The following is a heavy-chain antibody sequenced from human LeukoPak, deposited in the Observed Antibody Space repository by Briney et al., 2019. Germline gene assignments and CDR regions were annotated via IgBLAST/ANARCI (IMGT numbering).Heavy chain of an antibody. CDR2: TNHSGST. D-gene: IGHD2-2*01. CDR1: GGSISYYY. CDR3: ARGYQQLHSYNWFDP. J-gene: IGHJ5*02. Sequence: SETLSLTCTVSGGSISYYYWSWIRQPPGKGLEWIGETNHSGSTNYNPSLKSRVTISVDTSKNQFSLKLSSVTAADTAVYYCARGYQQLHSYNWFDPWGQGTLVTVSS. V-gene: IGHV4-34*01.